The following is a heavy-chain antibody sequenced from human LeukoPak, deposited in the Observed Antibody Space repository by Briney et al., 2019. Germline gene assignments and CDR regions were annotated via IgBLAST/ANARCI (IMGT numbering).Heavy chain of an antibody. CDR1: GYSIGSGYY. V-gene: IGHV4-38-2*02. CDR3: ARDRGELWFGELPTGWFDP. J-gene: IGHJ5*02. Sequence: SETLSLTCAVSGYSIGSGYYWGWIRQPPGKGLEWVGSIYHSGSTYYNPSLKSRVTISVDTSKNQFSLKLSSVTAADTAVYYCARDRGELWFGELPTGWFDPWGQGTLVTVSS. CDR2: IYHSGST. D-gene: IGHD3-10*01.